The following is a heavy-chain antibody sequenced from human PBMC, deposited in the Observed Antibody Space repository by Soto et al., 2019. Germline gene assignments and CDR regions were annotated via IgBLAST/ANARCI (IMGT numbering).Heavy chain of an antibody. CDR3: ARRVDYGGNSIGFYFDY. CDR1: GYSFTSYW. D-gene: IGHD4-17*01. V-gene: IGHV5-51*01. CDR2: IYPGDSDT. Sequence: ESLKISCKGSGYSFTSYWIGWVRQMPGKGLEWMGIIYPGDSDTRYSPSFQGQVTISADKSISTAYLQWSSLKASDTAMYYCARRVDYGGNSIGFYFDYWGQGTLVTVSS. J-gene: IGHJ4*02.